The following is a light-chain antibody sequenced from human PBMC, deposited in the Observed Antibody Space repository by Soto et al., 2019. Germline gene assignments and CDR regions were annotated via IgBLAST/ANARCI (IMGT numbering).Light chain of an antibody. J-gene: IGKJ1*01. CDR1: QSISSW. CDR3: QQYNSYSWT. CDR2: DAS. Sequence: DIQTTQSPSTPSASVGDRVTITCRASQSISSWLAWYQQKPGKAPKLLIYDASSLESGVPSRFSGSGSGTEFTLTISSLQPDDFATYYCQQYNSYSWTFGQGTKV. V-gene: IGKV1-5*01.